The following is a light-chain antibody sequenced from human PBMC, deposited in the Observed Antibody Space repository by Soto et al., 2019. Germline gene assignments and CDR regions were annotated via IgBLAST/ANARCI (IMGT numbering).Light chain of an antibody. Sequence: DIVMTQSPLSLPVTPGEPASISCRSSQSLLHSNGYNYLDWYLQKPGQSPQLLIYLGSNRASGVPDRFSGSGSGTDFTLKISRVEAEDVGVYYCLPALTPPPLTFGGGTQVDIK. J-gene: IGKJ4*01. CDR2: LGS. V-gene: IGKV2-28*01. CDR3: LPALTPPPLT. CDR1: QSLLHSNGYNY.